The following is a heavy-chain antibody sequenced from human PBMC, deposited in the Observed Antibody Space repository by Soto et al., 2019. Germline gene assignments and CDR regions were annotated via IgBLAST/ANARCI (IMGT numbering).Heavy chain of an antibody. CDR2: INPSDGNT. D-gene: IGHD3-10*01. CDR1: GYTFTSYY. CDR3: ARDTYYYGSGSYYYYYYYYMDV. J-gene: IGHJ6*03. Sequence: ASVKVSCKASGYTFTSYYMHWVRQAPGQGLEWMGMINPSDGNTKYSQKFQGRVTITRDTSASTAYMELSSLRSEDTAVYYCARDTYYYGSGSYYYYYYYYMDVWGKGTTVTV. V-gene: IGHV1-46*01.